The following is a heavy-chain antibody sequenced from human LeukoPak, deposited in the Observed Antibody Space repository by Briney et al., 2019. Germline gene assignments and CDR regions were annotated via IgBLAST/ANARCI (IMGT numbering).Heavy chain of an antibody. CDR1: GGSFSGYY. D-gene: IGHD3-10*01. CDR3: ARGRITMVRGVMSDY. V-gene: IGHV4-34*01. CDR2: INHSGST. Sequence: SETLSLTCAVYGGSFSGYYWSWIRQPPGKGLEWIGEINHSGSTNYNPSLKSRVTISVDTSKNQFSLKLSSVTAADTAVYYCARGRITMVRGVMSDYCGQGTLVTVSS. J-gene: IGHJ4*02.